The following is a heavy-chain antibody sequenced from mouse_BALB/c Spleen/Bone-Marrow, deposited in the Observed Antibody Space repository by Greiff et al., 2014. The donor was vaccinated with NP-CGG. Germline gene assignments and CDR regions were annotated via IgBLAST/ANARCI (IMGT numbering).Heavy chain of an antibody. D-gene: IGHD1-2*01. CDR3: ARITTATGAMDY. CDR2: IWADGST. Sequence: QVQLQQPGPGLVAPSQSLSITCTVSGFSLTNYGVHWVRQPPGKGLEWLGVIWADGSTNYNSALMSGLSISKDNSKSQVFFKMNSLQTDDTAMYYCARITTATGAMDYWGQGTSVTVSS. V-gene: IGHV2-9*02. J-gene: IGHJ4*01. CDR1: GFSLTNYG.